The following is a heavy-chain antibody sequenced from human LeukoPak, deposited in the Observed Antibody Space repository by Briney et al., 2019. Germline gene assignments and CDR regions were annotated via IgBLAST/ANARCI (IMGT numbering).Heavy chain of an antibody. J-gene: IGHJ4*02. V-gene: IGHV4-39*01. CDR1: GGSISSSSYY. CDR2: INPGGST. D-gene: IGHD3-10*01. CDR3: AKHYMGSSYNHGLDC. Sequence: PSETLSLTCTGSGGSISSSSYYWGWIRQPPGKGLEWIGEINPGGSTNYNPSLKSRVTISVDTSKNQFSLKLSSVTAADTALYYCAKHYMGSSYNHGLDCWGQGTLVTVSS.